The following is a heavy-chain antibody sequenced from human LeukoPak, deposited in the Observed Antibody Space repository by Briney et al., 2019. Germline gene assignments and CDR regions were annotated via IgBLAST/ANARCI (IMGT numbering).Heavy chain of an antibody. CDR3: ARRTVVAREDY. CDR2: INQDGSEK. D-gene: IGHD4-23*01. V-gene: IGHV3-7*01. CDR1: GFTFSTYW. J-gene: IGHJ4*02. Sequence: HPGGSLRLSCAASGFTFSTYWMSWVRQSPGKGLEWVANINQDGSEKNYVDSVKGRFTISRDNAKNSLSLQMNNLGAEDTAVYYCARRTVVAREDYWGQGTLVTVSS.